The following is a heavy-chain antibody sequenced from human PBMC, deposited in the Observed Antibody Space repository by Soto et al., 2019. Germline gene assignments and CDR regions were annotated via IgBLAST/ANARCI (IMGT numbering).Heavy chain of an antibody. Sequence: GGSLRLSCSASGFTFSSYGMHWVRQAPGKGLEWVAVISYDGSNKYYADSVKGRFTISRDNSKNTLYLQMNSLRAEDTAVYYCAKARNPYYYGMDVWGQGTTVTVSS. J-gene: IGHJ6*02. CDR1: GFTFSSYG. V-gene: IGHV3-30*18. CDR3: AKARNPYYYGMDV. CDR2: ISYDGSNK.